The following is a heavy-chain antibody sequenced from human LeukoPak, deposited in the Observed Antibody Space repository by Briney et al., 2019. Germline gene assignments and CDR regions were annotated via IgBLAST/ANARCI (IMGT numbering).Heavy chain of an antibody. J-gene: IGHJ4*02. CDR1: GGSFSGYY. D-gene: IGHD2-2*01. CDR2: INHSGST. CDR3: ARHAYCSSTSCLPLDY. Sequence: SETLSLTCAVYGGSFSGYYWSWIRHPPGKGLEWIGEINHSGSTTYNPSLKSRVTISVDTSKNQFSLKLSSVTAADTAVYYCARHAYCSSTSCLPLDYWGQGTLVTVSS. V-gene: IGHV4-34*01.